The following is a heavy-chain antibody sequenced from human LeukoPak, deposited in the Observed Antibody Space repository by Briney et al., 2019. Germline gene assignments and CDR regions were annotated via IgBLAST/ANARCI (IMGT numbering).Heavy chain of an antibody. CDR1: GYTFTSYY. CDR2: INPNSGGT. D-gene: IGHD3-10*01. J-gene: IGHJ5*02. Sequence: ASVTVSCKASGYTFTSYYMHWVRQAPGQGLEWMGWINPNSGGTNYAQKFQGRVTMTRDTSISTAYMELSRLRSDDTAVYYCARIMVRGPRIWFDPWGQGTLVTVSS. CDR3: ARIMVRGPRIWFDP. V-gene: IGHV1-2*02.